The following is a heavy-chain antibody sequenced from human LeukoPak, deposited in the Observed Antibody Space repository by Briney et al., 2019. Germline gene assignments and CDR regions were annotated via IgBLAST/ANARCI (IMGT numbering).Heavy chain of an antibody. D-gene: IGHD2-15*01. CDR2: IYYSGST. J-gene: IGHJ4*02. CDR1: GGSISSSSYY. Sequence: PSETLSLTCTVSGGSISSSSYYWGWIRQPPGKGLEWIGSIYYSGSTYYNPSLKSRVTISVDTSKNQFSLKLSSVTAADTAVYYCARFAYCSGGSCSFLDYWGQGTLVTVSS. V-gene: IGHV4-39*07. CDR3: ARFAYCSGGSCSFLDY.